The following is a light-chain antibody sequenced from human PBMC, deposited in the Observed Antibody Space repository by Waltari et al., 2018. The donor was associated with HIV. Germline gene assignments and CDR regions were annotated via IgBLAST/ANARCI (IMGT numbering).Light chain of an antibody. V-gene: IGLV3-21*02. CDR1: DIAGRD. CDR2: DVS. Sequence: SYVLTPPPSVSVAPGQTATVSCGGYDIAGRDVHWHQRKPGQAPVLVVFDVSARPSGIPERFSGSNFGSTTTAYLTISRVEAGDEADYFCQVVDSGGDPSVVVGGGTKLTVL. J-gene: IGLJ2*01. CDR3: QVVDSGGDPSVV.